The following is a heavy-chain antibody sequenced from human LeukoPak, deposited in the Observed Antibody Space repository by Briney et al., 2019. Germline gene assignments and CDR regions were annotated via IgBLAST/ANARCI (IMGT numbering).Heavy chain of an antibody. CDR1: GFLFSSYE. J-gene: IGHJ4*02. D-gene: IGHD4-23*01. V-gene: IGHV3-48*03. Sequence: PGGSLRLSCAASGFLFSSYEMNWVRQAPGKGLEWVSYISTSGGTIYYADSVKGRFTISRDNAKNSLYLQMNSLRAEDTAVYYCARDSYYGGTQDYWGQGTLVTVFS. CDR3: ARDSYYGGTQDY. CDR2: ISTSGGTI.